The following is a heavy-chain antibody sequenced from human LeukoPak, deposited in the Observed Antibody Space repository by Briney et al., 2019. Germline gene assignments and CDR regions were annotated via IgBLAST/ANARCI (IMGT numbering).Heavy chain of an antibody. J-gene: IGHJ4*02. CDR2: IYSGGST. CDR1: GFTVSSNY. V-gene: IGHV3-66*01. Sequence: GGSLRLSCAASGFTVSSNYMSWVRQAPGKGLEWVSVIYSGGSTYYADSVKGRFTISRDNSKNTLYLQMNSLRAEDTAVYYCAKDLVTPTLDYWGQGTLVTVSS. CDR3: AKDLVTPTLDY.